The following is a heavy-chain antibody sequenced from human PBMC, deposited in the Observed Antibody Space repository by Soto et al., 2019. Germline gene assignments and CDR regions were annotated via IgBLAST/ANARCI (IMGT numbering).Heavy chain of an antibody. CDR3: ARERGGYSSDY. Sequence: EVQLAESGGGLVQPGGSLRLSCVASGFTFRGYWMHWIRQVPGKGRIWVSRINGDGSYTNYADSVKGRFTISRDNAKNTLYLQMNSLRAEDTAVYYCARERGGYSSDYWGQGTLVTISS. D-gene: IGHD2-15*01. V-gene: IGHV3-74*01. CDR2: INGDGSYT. J-gene: IGHJ4*02. CDR1: GFTFRGYW.